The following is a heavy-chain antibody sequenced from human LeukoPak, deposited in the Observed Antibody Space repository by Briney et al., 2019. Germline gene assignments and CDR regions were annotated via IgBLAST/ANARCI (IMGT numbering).Heavy chain of an antibody. J-gene: IGHJ3*01. CDR3: AQQVVGTSDTFDV. V-gene: IGHV1-18*01. D-gene: IGHD2-15*01. CDR1: GYSFTTYG. Sequence: ASVKVSCKASGYSFTTYGITWVRQAPGQGLEWMGWISAYNGNTNYAQKLQGRVTMTTDTSTSTAYMELRSLRSDDTAVYYCAQQVVGTSDTFDVWGQGTLVTVSS. CDR2: ISAYNGNT.